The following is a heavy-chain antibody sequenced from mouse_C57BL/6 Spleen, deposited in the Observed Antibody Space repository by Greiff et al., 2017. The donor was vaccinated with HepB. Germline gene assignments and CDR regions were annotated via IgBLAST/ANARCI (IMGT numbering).Heavy chain of an antibody. Sequence: QVQLQQSGAELVRPGTSVKVSCKASGYAFTNYLIEWVKQRPGQGLEWIGVINPGSGGTNYNEKFKGKATLTADKSSSTAYMQLSSLTSEDSAVYFCARSGDYYYWGQGTTLTVSS. J-gene: IGHJ2*01. V-gene: IGHV1-54*01. CDR3: ARSGDYYY. CDR1: GYAFTNYL. D-gene: IGHD1-1*01. CDR2: INPGSGGT.